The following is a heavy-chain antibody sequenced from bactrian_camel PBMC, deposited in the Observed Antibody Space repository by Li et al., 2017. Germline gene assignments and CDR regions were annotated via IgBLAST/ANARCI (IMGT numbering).Heavy chain of an antibody. CDR1: GYKYDSWSGSC. Sequence: VQLVESGGGSVQPGGSLRMSCVSSGYKYDSWSGSCMAWFRQLPGQEREGVAAIESAGSTSYADSVEGRFTISQDNAKNTVYLQMTNLKPEDTAMYYCAVLLGRSYSHPLMALPLGHWGQGTQVTVS. V-gene: IGHV3S53*01. CDR2: IESAGST. D-gene: IGHD4*01. J-gene: IGHJ4*01. CDR3: AVLLGRSYSHPLMALPLGH.